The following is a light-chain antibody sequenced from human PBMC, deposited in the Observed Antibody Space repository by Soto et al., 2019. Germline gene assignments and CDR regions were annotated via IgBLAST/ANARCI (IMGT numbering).Light chain of an antibody. CDR1: QSVSSS. CDR2: DAS. Sequence: EIVLTQSPATLSLSPGERATLSSRASQSVSSSLAWYQQKPGQAPRLLINDASNRATGIPARFSGSGSGTDFTLTISSLEPEDFAVYYCQQRNSWPLTFGQGTKVEIK. J-gene: IGKJ1*01. CDR3: QQRNSWPLT. V-gene: IGKV3-11*01.